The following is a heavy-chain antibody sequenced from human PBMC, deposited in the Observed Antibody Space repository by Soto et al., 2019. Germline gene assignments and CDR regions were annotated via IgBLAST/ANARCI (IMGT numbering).Heavy chain of an antibody. CDR1: GFTFSSYA. V-gene: IGHV3-23*01. CDR2: ISGSGGST. CDR3: AKDVTYSSSWTPFDY. J-gene: IGHJ4*02. D-gene: IGHD6-13*01. Sequence: EVQRLESGGGLVQPGGSLRLSCAASGFTFSSYAMSWVRQAPGKGLEWVSAISGSGGSTYYADSVKGRFTISRDNSKNTLYLQMNSLRAEDTAVYYCAKDVTYSSSWTPFDYWGQGTLVTVSS.